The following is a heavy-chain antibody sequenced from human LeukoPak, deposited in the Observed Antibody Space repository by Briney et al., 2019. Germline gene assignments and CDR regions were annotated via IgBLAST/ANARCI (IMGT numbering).Heavy chain of an antibody. CDR3: AMLGYCSGGSCGWFDP. J-gene: IGHJ5*02. CDR2: ISAYNGNT. D-gene: IGHD2-15*01. CDR1: GYTFTSYG. Sequence: GASVKVSCKASGYTFTSYGISWVRQAPGQGLEWMGWISAYNGNTNYAQKLQGRVTMTTDTSTSTAYMELRSLRSDDTAVYYCAMLGYCSGGSCGWFDPWGQGTLVTVSS. V-gene: IGHV1-18*01.